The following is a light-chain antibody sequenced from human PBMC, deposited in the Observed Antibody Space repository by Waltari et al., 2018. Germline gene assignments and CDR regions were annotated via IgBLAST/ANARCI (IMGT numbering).Light chain of an antibody. CDR3: CSYAGSGTYV. CDR1: TSAVGNYNL. J-gene: IGLJ1*01. V-gene: IGLV2-23*02. Sequence: QSALTQPASVSGTPGQSITISCTGTTSAVGNYNLVSWYQQHPGKAPNLMICEVIKRPSGVSDRFSGSKSGNTASLTISGLQAEDEADYYCCSYAGSGTYVFGTGTKVTVL. CDR2: EVI.